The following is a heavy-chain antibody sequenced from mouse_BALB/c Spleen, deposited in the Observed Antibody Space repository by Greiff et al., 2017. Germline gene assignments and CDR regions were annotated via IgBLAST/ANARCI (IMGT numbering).Heavy chain of an antibody. CDR1: GYAFSSYW. V-gene: IGHV1-80*01. CDR2: IYPGDGDT. J-gene: IGHJ2*01. D-gene: IGHD2-1*01. Sequence: QVQLQQSGAELVRPGSSVKISCKASGYAFSSYWMNWVKQRPGQGLEWIGQIYPGDGDTNYNGKFKGKATLTADKSSSTAYMQLSSLTSEDSAVYFCARCGGNFRFDYWGQGTTLTVSS. CDR3: ARCGGNFRFDY.